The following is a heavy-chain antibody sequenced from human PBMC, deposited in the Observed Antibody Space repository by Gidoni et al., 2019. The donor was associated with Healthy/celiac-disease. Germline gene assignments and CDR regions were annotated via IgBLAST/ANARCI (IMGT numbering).Heavy chain of an antibody. Sequence: QVQLVESGGGVVQPGRSLRLSCAASGFTFSSYGMHWVRQAPGKGLEWVAVISYDGSNKYYADSVKGRFTISRANSKNTLYLQMHSLRAEDTAVYYCARRLGQVIHNWGQGTLVTVSS. J-gene: IGHJ1*01. D-gene: IGHD6-19*01. CDR2: ISYDGSNK. V-gene: IGHV3-30*03. CDR1: GFTFSSYG. CDR3: ARRLGQVIHN.